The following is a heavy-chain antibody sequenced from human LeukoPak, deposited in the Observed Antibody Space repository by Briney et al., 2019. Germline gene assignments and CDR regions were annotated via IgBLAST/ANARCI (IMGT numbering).Heavy chain of an antibody. CDR3: ARRAGAYSHPYDY. D-gene: IGHD4/OR15-4a*01. CDR2: IYSDNT. CDR1: GGSISPYY. V-gene: IGHV3-53*01. Sequence: PSETLSLTCTVSGGSISPYYWSWIRQAPGKGLEWVSFIYSDNTHYSDSVKGRFTISRDNSKNTLYLQMNSLRAEDTAVYYCARRAGAYSHPYDYWGQGTLVTVSS. J-gene: IGHJ4*02.